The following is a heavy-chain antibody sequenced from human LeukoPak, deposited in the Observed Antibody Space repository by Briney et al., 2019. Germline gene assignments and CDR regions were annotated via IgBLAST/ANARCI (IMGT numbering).Heavy chain of an antibody. CDR1: GFTVSSNY. CDR3: ARDFRRGQQQLVPAFGI. V-gene: IGHV3-53*01. CDR2: IYSGGST. J-gene: IGHJ3*02. Sequence: GGSLRLSCAASGFTVSSNYMSWVRQAPGKGLEWVSVIYSGGSTYYADSVKGRFTISRDNSKNTLYLQMNSLRAEDTAVYYCARDFRRGQQQLVPAFGIWGQGTMVTVSS. D-gene: IGHD6-13*01.